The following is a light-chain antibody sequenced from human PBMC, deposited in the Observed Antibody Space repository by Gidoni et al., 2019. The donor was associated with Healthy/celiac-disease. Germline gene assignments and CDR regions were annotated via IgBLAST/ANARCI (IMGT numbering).Light chain of an antibody. CDR2: EVS. CDR3: SSYTSSSTYV. CDR1: SSDVGGYNY. V-gene: IGLV2-14*01. J-gene: IGLJ1*01. Sequence: QSALTQPASVYGSPGQSITISCTGTSSDVGGYNYVSWYQQHPGKAPNLMIYEVSNRPSGVSNRFSGSKSGNTASLTISALQAEDEADYYCSSYTSSSTYVFGTGTKVTVL.